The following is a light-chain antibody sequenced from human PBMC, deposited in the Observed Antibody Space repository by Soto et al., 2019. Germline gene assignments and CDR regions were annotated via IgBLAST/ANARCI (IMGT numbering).Light chain of an antibody. CDR2: GAS. Sequence: EIVMTQSPATLSLSPGERAALSCRASQSVTTNLAWYRQKPGQAPRLLIYGASTRATEIPARFSGSGSGTEFTLTISSLQSEDFAIYYCQQYNKWPLTFGQGTKVEIK. J-gene: IGKJ1*01. V-gene: IGKV3-15*01. CDR1: QSVTTN. CDR3: QQYNKWPLT.